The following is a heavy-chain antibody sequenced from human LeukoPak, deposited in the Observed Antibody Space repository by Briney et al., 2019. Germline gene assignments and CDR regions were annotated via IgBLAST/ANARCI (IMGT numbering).Heavy chain of an antibody. V-gene: IGHV3-7*01. CDR2: ITPDGSEE. CDR1: GFTFSYNW. CDR3: AKLLGTVTTYDY. Sequence: GGSLRLSCTASGFTFSYNWTSWVRQAPGKGREWVASITPDGSEEYYIDSVKGRFTISRDNAKNSLYLKMNSLRAEDTALYYCAKLLGTVTTYDYWGQGTLVTVSS. J-gene: IGHJ4*02. D-gene: IGHD1-7*01.